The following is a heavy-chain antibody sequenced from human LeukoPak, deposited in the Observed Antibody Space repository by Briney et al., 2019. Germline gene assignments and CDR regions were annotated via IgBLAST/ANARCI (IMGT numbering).Heavy chain of an antibody. CDR3: ARGYCTNGVCGGGFDP. Sequence: PSETLSLTCTVSGSSISSYYWSWIRQPAGKGLEWIGRIYTSGSTNYNPSLKSRVTMSVDTSKNQFSLKLSSVTAADTAVYYCARGYCTNGVCGGGFDPWGQGTLVTVSS. D-gene: IGHD2-8*01. V-gene: IGHV4-4*07. CDR2: IYTSGST. J-gene: IGHJ5*02. CDR1: GSSISSYY.